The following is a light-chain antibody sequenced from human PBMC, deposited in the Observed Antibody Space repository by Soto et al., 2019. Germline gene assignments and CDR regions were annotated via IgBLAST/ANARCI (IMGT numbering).Light chain of an antibody. J-gene: IGKJ2*01. Sequence: DMQMTQSPSSLSASVGDRVTITCRPSQTIDNYLNWYQHKPGKAPKLLIYGASTLQSGVSSRFTSSPSGTDFTLTIDNLQAEDFATYYCQQSYTIPFAFGQGAKLEI. CDR1: QTIDNY. V-gene: IGKV1-39*01. CDR3: QQSYTIPFA. CDR2: GAS.